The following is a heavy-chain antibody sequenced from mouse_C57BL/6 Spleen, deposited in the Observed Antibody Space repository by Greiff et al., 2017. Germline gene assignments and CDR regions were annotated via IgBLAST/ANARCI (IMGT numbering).Heavy chain of an antibody. CDR2: ISYSGST. V-gene: IGHV3-1*01. Sequence: EVKLVESGPGMVKPSQSLSLTCTVTGYSITSGYDWHWIRHFPGNKLEWMGYISYSGSTNYNPSLKSRISITHDTSKNHFFLKLNSVTTEDTATYYCAREVYDGYFDYWGQGTTLTVSS. J-gene: IGHJ2*01. CDR3: AREVYDGYFDY. CDR1: GYSITSGYD. D-gene: IGHD2-3*01.